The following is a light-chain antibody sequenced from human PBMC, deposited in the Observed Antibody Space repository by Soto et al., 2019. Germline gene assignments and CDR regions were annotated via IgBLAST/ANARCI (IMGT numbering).Light chain of an antibody. J-gene: IGKJ1*01. CDR3: QQYGSSSWP. Sequence: GLTQSPGTLSLTQGERATLSCRVSQSVSSSYLAWYQQKPGQAPRLLIYGACSRATGIPDRFSGSGSGTDFTLTISRLEPEDFAVYYCQQYGSSSWPFGQGT. CDR2: GAC. V-gene: IGKV3-20*01. CDR1: QSVSSSY.